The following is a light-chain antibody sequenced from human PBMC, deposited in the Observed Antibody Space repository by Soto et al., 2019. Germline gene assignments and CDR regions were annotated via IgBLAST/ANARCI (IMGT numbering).Light chain of an antibody. CDR2: DAS. CDR1: QSVSSSY. CDR3: QQRSNWPPWT. Sequence: IVLTQSPAILALSPGDRATLSCRASQSVSSSYLAWYQQKPGQAPRLLIYDASNRATGIPARFSGSGSGTDFTLTISSLEPEDFAVYYCQQRSNWPPWTFGQGTKVDIK. J-gene: IGKJ1*01. V-gene: IGKV3-11*01.